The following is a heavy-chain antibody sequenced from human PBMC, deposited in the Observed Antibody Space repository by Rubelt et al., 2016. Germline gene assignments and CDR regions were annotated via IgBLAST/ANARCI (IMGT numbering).Heavy chain of an antibody. J-gene: IGHJ4*02. CDR2: INSDGSST. CDR3: ARHEPYYDFWSGRPPLFDY. V-gene: IGHV3-74*01. Sequence: VRQAPGKGLVWVSRINSDGSSTSYADSVKGRFTISRDNAKNTLYLQMNSLRAEDTAVYYCARHEPYYDFWSGRPPLFDYWGQGTLVTVSS. D-gene: IGHD3-3*01.